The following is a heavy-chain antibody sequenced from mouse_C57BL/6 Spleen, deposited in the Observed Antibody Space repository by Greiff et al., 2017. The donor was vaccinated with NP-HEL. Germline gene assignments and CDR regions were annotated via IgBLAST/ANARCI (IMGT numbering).Heavy chain of an antibody. CDR3: APTTVVATDWYFDV. CDR1: GYTFTSYW. V-gene: IGHV1-59*01. Sequence: QVQLQQPGAELVRPGTSVKLSCKASGYTFTSYWMHWVKQRPGQGLEWIGVIDPSDSYTNYNQKFKGKATLTVDKSSSTAYMQLSSLTSEDSAVYYCAPTTVVATDWYFDVWGTGTTVTVSS. CDR2: IDPSDSYT. J-gene: IGHJ1*03. D-gene: IGHD1-1*01.